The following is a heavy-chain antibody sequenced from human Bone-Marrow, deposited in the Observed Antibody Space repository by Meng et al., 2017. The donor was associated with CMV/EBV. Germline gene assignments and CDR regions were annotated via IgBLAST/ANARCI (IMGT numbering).Heavy chain of an antibody. CDR2: ISSSGSTI. J-gene: IGHJ6*02. CDR3: ARGVYSNGGYADYYYSGMDV. Sequence: GESLKISCAASGFTFSSYEMNWVRQAPGKGLEWVSYISSSGSTIYYADSEKGRFTISRDNAKNSRYLQMNSLRAEDRAVYYCARGVYSNGGYADYYYSGMDVWGQGTTVTVSS. V-gene: IGHV3-48*03. CDR1: GFTFSSYE. D-gene: IGHD7-27*01.